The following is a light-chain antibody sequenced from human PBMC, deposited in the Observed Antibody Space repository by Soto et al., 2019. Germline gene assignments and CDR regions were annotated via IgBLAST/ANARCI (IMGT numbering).Light chain of an antibody. CDR2: GAS. V-gene: IGKV3-20*01. J-gene: IGKJ2*01. CDR3: HQYGTSPPYT. Sequence: EIVLTQSPGTLSLSPGDRVTLSCRASQSVTSDYLAWNQQTPGQAPRLLVYGASSRATGIPDRFSGSGSGTDFTLTITRLEPEDFAVYYCHQYGTSPPYTFGQGTKLEIK. CDR1: QSVTSDY.